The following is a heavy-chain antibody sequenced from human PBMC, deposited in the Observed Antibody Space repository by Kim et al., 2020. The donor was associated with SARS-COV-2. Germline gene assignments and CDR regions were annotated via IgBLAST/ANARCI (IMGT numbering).Heavy chain of an antibody. D-gene: IGHD1-26*01. CDR3: AKGWSGSYLNYYGMDV. CDR2: IWYDGSNK. CDR1: GFTLSSDG. J-gene: IGHJ6*02. V-gene: IGHV3-33*06. Sequence: GGSLRLSCAASGFTLSSDGMHWVRQAPGKGLEWVAVIWYDGSNKYYADSVKGRFTISRDNSKNALYLQMNSLRAEDTGVYYCAKGWSGSYLNYYGMDVWGQGTTVTVSS.